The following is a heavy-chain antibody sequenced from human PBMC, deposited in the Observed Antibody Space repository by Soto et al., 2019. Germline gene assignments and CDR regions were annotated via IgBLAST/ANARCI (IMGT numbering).Heavy chain of an antibody. CDR3: ARDGVGVTTFWGFLDY. V-gene: IGHV3-33*01. J-gene: IGHJ4*02. CDR1: ESIFRGYG. CDR2: IRFDGSII. Sequence: QVQMVESGGGVVQPGGSLRLSCAVSESIFRGYGMHWVRQAPGKGLEWVAIIRFDGSIIHYADYVMGRFTISRDNSKNMLYLEMNNLRVEDTAVYYCARDGVGVTTFWGFLDYWGQGTLVTVSA. D-gene: IGHD3-10*02.